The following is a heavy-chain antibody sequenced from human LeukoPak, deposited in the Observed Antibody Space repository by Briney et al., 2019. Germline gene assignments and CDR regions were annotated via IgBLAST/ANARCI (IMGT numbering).Heavy chain of an antibody. CDR3: ARDLQIPLPQSSWYLSYYFDY. CDR1: GFTFSSYS. J-gene: IGHJ4*02. V-gene: IGHV3-48*04. D-gene: IGHD6-13*01. Sequence: PGGSLRLSCAASGFTFSSYSMNWVRQAPGKGLEWVSYISSSSSTIYYADSVKGRFTISRDNAKNSLYLQMNSLRAEDTAVYYCARDLQIPLPQSSWYLSYYFDYWGQGTLVTVSS. CDR2: ISSSSSTI.